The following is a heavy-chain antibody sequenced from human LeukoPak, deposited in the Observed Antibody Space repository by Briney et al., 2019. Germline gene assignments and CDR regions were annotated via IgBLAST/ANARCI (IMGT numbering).Heavy chain of an antibody. CDR2: IYHSGST. CDR3: ARDLGVYGSGTLDP. CDR1: GYSISSGYY. Sequence: SETLSLTCAVSGYSISSGYYWGWIRQPPGKGLEWIGSIYHSGSTYYNPSLKSRVTISVDTSKNQFSLKLSSVTAADTAVYYCARDLGVYGSGTLDPWGQGTLVTVSS. D-gene: IGHD3-10*01. V-gene: IGHV4-38-2*02. J-gene: IGHJ5*02.